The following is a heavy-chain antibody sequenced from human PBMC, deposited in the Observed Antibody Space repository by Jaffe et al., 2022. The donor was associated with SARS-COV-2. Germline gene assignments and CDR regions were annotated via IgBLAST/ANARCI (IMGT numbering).Heavy chain of an antibody. V-gene: IGHV4-59*01. CDR2: IYYSGST. J-gene: IGHJ6*02. Sequence: QVQLQESGPGLVKPSETLSLTCTVSGGSISSYYWSWIRQPPGKGLEWIGYIYYSGSTNYNPSLKSRVTISVDTSKNQFSLKLSSVTAADTAVYYCARGYGSSWPNYYYYGMDVWGQGTTVTVSS. CDR3: ARGYGSSWPNYYYYGMDV. CDR1: GGSISSYY. D-gene: IGHD6-13*01.